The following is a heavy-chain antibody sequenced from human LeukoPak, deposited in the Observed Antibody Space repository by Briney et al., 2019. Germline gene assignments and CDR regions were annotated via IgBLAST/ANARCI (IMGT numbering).Heavy chain of an antibody. CDR3: AKVFPIVVVPAAETTDY. J-gene: IGHJ4*02. V-gene: IGHV3-23*01. Sequence: GGSLRLSCAASGFTFSSYAMNWVRQAPGKGLEWVSTISVGGGSTYYADSVKGRFTISRDNSKNTLYLQMNSLRAEDTAVYYCAKVFPIVVVPAAETTDYWGQGTLVTVSS. CDR2: ISVGGGST. CDR1: GFTFSSYA. D-gene: IGHD2-2*01.